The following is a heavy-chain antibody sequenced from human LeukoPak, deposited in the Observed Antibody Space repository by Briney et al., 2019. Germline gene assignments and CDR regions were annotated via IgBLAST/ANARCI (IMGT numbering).Heavy chain of an antibody. D-gene: IGHD3-10*01. Sequence: PGGSLRLSCAASGFTLSDYAMHWVRQAPGKGLEWVAVISYDGNIKYYADSVKGRFTISRDNSKNTLYLQMSSLRVEDTAVYFCFGESPWALEYWGQGTLVTVSS. CDR2: ISYDGNIK. J-gene: IGHJ4*02. CDR3: FGESPWALEY. CDR1: GFTLSDYA. V-gene: IGHV3-30-3*01.